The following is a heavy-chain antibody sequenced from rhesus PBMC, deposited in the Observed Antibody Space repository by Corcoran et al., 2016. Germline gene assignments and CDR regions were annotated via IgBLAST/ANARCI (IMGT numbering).Heavy chain of an antibody. CDR3: ARDRYYDSGYYFDY. D-gene: IGHD3-28*01. CDR1: GGSISGYYL. CDR2: IGGSSGST. Sequence: QVQLQESGPGVVKPSETLSLTCAVSGGSISGYYLWSWIRQPPGKGLEWIGYIGGSSGSTNYNPSLKNRVTISKDASKNPFSLKLSSVTAADTAVYYCARDRYYDSGYYFDYWGQGVLVTVSS. J-gene: IGHJ4*01. V-gene: IGHV4-127*01.